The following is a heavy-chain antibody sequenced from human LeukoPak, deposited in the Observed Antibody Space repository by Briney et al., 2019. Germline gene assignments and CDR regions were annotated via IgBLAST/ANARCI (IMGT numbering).Heavy chain of an antibody. CDR2: IYYSGST. Sequence: SETLSLTCTVSGGSISSYYWSWIRQPPGKGLEWIGYIYYSGSTNYNPSLKSRITISVDTSKNQFSLKLSSVTAADTAVYYCARVEQLWLPIDYWGQGTLVTVSS. CDR1: GGSISSYY. CDR3: ARVEQLWLPIDY. D-gene: IGHD5-18*01. V-gene: IGHV4-59*01. J-gene: IGHJ4*02.